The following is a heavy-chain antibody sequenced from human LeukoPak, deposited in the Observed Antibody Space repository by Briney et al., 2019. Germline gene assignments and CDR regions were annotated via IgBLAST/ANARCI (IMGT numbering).Heavy chain of an antibody. Sequence: GSSVKASCKASGGTFSSYAISWVRQAPGQGLEWMGRIIPIFGTANYAQKFQGRVTITTDESTSTAYMELSSLRSEDTAVYYCAREERRGGKATPDFDYWGQGTLVTVSS. V-gene: IGHV1-69*05. D-gene: IGHD2-15*01. CDR1: GGTFSSYA. CDR2: IIPIFGTA. CDR3: AREERRGGKATPDFDY. J-gene: IGHJ4*02.